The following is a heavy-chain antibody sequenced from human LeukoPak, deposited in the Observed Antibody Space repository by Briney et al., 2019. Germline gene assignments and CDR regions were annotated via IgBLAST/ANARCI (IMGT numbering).Heavy chain of an antibody. V-gene: IGHV3-66*01. Sequence: GGSLRLSCAASGFTVSSNYMSWVRQAPGKGLEWVSVIYSGGSTYYADSVKGRFTISRDNSKNTLYLQMNSLRAEDTAVYYCASDSSSWYGRYYFDYWGQGTLVTVSS. J-gene: IGHJ4*02. CDR2: IYSGGST. CDR3: ASDSSSWYGRYYFDY. CDR1: GFTVSSNY. D-gene: IGHD6-13*01.